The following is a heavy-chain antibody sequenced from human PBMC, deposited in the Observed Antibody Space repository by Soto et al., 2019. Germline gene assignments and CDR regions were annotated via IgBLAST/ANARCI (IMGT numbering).Heavy chain of an antibody. CDR2: ISYDGSNK. D-gene: IGHD6-19*01. V-gene: IGHV3-30-3*02. Sequence: QVQLVESGGGVVQPGRSLRLSCAASGFTVSSYAMHWVRQAPGKGLEWEAVISYDGSNKYYADSVKGRFTISRDNSKNTLYLQMNSLRAEDTAVYYCASAREGGWLVISQYFDSWGQGTLVTVSS. J-gene: IGHJ4*02. CDR1: GFTVSSYA. CDR3: ASAREGGWLVISQYFDS.